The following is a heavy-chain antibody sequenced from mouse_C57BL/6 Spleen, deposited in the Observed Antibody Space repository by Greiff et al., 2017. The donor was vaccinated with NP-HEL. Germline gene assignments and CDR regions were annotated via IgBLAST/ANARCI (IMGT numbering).Heavy chain of an antibody. CDR3: ARSEDYAMDY. V-gene: IGHV7-3*01. CDR2: IRNKANGYTT. CDR1: GFTFTDYY. Sequence: EVKVVESGGGLVQPGGSLSLSCAASGFTFTDYYMSWVRQPPGKALEWLGFIRNKANGYTTEYSASVKGRFTISRDNSQSILYLQMNALRAEDSATYYCARSEDYAMDYWGQGTSVTVSS. J-gene: IGHJ4*01.